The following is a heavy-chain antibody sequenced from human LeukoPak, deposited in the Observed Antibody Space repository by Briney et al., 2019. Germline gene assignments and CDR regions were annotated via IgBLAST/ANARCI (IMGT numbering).Heavy chain of an antibody. CDR3: ARDRLSPRDYPRPYYFDY. V-gene: IGHV3-21*01. Sequence: GGSLRLSRAASGFTFSSYSMNWVRQAPGKGLEWVSSISSSSSYIYYADSVKGRFTISRDNAKNSLYLQMNSLRAEDTAVYYCARDRLSPRDYPRPYYFDYWGQGTLVTVSS. CDR2: ISSSSSYI. J-gene: IGHJ4*02. CDR1: GFTFSSYS. D-gene: IGHD4-17*01.